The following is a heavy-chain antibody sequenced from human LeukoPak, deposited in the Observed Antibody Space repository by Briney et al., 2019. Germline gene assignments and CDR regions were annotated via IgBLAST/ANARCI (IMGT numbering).Heavy chain of an antibody. CDR1: GGSIDRSTYY. CDR2: IYYSGGT. V-gene: IGHV4-39*01. Sequence: SETLSLTCTVSGGSIDRSTYYWGWIRQPPGKGLEWIGSIYYSGGTYYNPSLKSRVTISVDTSKNQFSLQLNSVTAADTAVYYCVRHDGRGGATMGALDSWGQGSLVTVSS. D-gene: IGHD5-12*01. CDR3: VRHDGRGGATMGALDS. J-gene: IGHJ4*02.